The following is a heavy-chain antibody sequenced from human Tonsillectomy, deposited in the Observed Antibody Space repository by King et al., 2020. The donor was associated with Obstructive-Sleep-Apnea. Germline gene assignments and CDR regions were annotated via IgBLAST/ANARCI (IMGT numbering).Heavy chain of an antibody. V-gene: IGHV1-2*04. CDR1: GYTFTDYY. CDR2: INPNSGGT. J-gene: IGHJ6*02. CDR3: ARELSNSWYEKGMDV. Sequence: QLVQSGAEVKKPGASVKVSCKASGYTFTDYYLHWVRQAPGQGPEWMGWINPNSGGTNYAQKFQGWVTMTRDTSITTAYMELRRLRSDDTAVYYCARELSNSWYEKGMDVWGQGTTVTVSS. D-gene: IGHD6-13*01.